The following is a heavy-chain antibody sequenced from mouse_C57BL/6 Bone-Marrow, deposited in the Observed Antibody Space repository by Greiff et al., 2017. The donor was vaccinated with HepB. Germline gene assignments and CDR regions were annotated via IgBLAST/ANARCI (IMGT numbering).Heavy chain of an antibody. V-gene: IGHV1-7*01. J-gene: IGHJ4*01. Sequence: QVQLQQSGAELAKPGASVKLSCKASGYTFTSYWMHWVQQRPGQGLEWIGYINPSSGYTKYNQKFKDKATLTAAKSSSTAYMQLSSLTYEDSAVYYCARRMVTTGPSMDYWGQGTSVTVSS. CDR2: INPSSGYT. D-gene: IGHD2-2*01. CDR3: ARRMVTTGPSMDY. CDR1: GYTFTSYW.